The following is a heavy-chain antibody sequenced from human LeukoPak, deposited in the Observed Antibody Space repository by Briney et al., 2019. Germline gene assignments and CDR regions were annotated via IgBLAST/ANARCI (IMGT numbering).Heavy chain of an antibody. Sequence: SETLSLTCTVSGGSISSYYWSWIRQPPGKGLEWIAYIYYTGSTNYNPSLKSRVTTSVDTSKNQFSLKLSSVTAADTAVYYCARQRIMHYFDYWGQGTLVTVSS. D-gene: IGHD3-16*01. CDR1: GGSISSYY. V-gene: IGHV4-59*01. CDR2: IYYTGST. CDR3: ARQRIMHYFDY. J-gene: IGHJ4*02.